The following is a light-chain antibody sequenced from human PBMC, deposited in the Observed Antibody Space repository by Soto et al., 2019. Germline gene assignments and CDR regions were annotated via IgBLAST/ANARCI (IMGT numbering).Light chain of an antibody. CDR2: RNN. J-gene: IGLJ1*01. CDR3: AAWDDSLSAYV. Sequence: QAVVTQPPSASGTPGQRVTVSCSGSSSNIGTNYLYWYQQLPGTAPKLLIYRNNQRPSGVPDRFSGSKSGSSASLAISGLRSEDEADYYCAAWDDSLSAYVFGTGTKLTVL. V-gene: IGLV1-47*01. CDR1: SSNIGTNY.